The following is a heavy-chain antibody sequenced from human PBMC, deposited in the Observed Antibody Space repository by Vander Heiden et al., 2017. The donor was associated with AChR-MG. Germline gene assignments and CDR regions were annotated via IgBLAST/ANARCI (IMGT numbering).Heavy chain of an antibody. CDR3: ARTKQQEKHLNWFDP. CDR1: GGSFSGYY. CDR2: INHSGST. Sequence: QVQLQQWGAGLLKPSETLSLTCAVYGGSFSGYYWSWIRQPPGKGLEWIGEINHSGSTNYNPALKSRVTISVDTSKNQFSLKLSYVNDEDTAVYYCARTKQQEKHLNWFDPWGQGNLVTVSS. V-gene: IGHV4-34*01. J-gene: IGHJ5*02. D-gene: IGHD6-13*01.